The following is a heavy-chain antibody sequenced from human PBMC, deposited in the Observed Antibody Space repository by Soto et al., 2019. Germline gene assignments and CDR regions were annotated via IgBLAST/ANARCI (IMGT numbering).Heavy chain of an antibody. Sequence: QVQLQESGPGLVKPSQTLSLTCTVSGGSISSGGYYWSWIRQHPGKGLEWIGYIYYSGSTYYNPSLKSQVTISVDTSKTQFSLKLSSVTAADTAVYYCARGGYDQEFDYWGQGTLVTVSS. D-gene: IGHD5-12*01. CDR3: ARGGYDQEFDY. CDR1: GGSISSGGYY. CDR2: IYYSGST. J-gene: IGHJ4*02. V-gene: IGHV4-31*01.